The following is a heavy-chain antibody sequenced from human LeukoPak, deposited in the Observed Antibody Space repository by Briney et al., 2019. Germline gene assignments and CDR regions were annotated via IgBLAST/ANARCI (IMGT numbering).Heavy chain of an antibody. CDR3: ARQIWFGELSFDY. CDR1: GFTFGDYA. J-gene: IGHJ4*02. D-gene: IGHD3-10*01. V-gene: IGHV3-9*01. CDR2: ISWNSGSI. Sequence: GRSLRLSCAASGFTFGDYAMLWVRQAPGKGLEWFSGISWNSGSIGYADSVKGRFTISRDNAKNSLYLQMNSLRAEDTAVYYCARQIWFGELSFDYWGQGTLVTVSS.